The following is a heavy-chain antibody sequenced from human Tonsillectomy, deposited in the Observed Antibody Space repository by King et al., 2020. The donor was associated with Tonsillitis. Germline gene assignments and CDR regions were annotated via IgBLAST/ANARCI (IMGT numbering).Heavy chain of an antibody. CDR3: ARGENYAVDY. CDR1: GYTFTSYG. D-gene: IGHD3-16*01. V-gene: IGHV1-18*01. J-gene: IGHJ4*02. CDR2: ISTYNGNT. Sequence: QLVQSGGEVKKPGASVKVSCKPSGYTFTSYGITWVRQAPGQGHEWMGWISTYNGNTQYAQKLQGRVTLTTDTSTSTAYMELTILRSDDTAVYYCARGENYAVDYWGQGTLVTVSS.